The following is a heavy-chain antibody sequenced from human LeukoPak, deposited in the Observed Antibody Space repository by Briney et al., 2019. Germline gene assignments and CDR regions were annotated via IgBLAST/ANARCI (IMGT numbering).Heavy chain of an antibody. Sequence: PGGSLRLSCAASGFTFDDYGMSWVRQAPGKGLEWVSGINWNGGSTVYADSVKGRFTISRDNAKNSLYLQMNSLRAEDTALYYCARWHYYDSSGYYGGYYFDYWGQGTLVTVSS. V-gene: IGHV3-20*04. CDR3: ARWHYYDSSGYYGGYYFDY. J-gene: IGHJ4*02. D-gene: IGHD3-22*01. CDR2: INWNGGST. CDR1: GFTFDDYG.